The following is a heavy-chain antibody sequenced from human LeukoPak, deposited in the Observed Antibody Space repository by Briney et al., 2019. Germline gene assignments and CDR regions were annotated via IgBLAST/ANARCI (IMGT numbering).Heavy chain of an antibody. J-gene: IGHJ3*02. CDR2: INHSGST. D-gene: IGHD1-26*01. Sequence: SETLSLTSAVYGGSFIGYYWSWIRQPPGKGLEWIGEINHSGSTNYNPSLKSRVTISVDTSKNQFSLKLSSVTAADTAVYYCAGRWELPDAFDIWGQGTMVTVSS. CDR1: GGSFIGYY. CDR3: AGRWELPDAFDI. V-gene: IGHV4-34*01.